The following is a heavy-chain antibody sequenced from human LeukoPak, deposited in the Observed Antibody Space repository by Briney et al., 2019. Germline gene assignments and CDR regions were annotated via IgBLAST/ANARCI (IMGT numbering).Heavy chain of an antibody. CDR3: ARVGYYDSSGFEFDY. CDR1: GGTFSIYA. J-gene: IGHJ4*02. D-gene: IGHD3-22*01. V-gene: IGHV1-69*04. Sequence: ASVKVSFKASGGTFSIYAISWVRQAPGQGLEWMGRIIPIFGIANYAQKFQGRVTITADKSTSTAYMELSSLRSEDTAVYYCARVGYYDSSGFEFDYWGQGTLVTVSS. CDR2: IIPIFGIA.